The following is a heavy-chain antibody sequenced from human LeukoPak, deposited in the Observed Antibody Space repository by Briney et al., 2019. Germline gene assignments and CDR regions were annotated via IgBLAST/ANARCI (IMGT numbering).Heavy chain of an antibody. Sequence: SETLSLTCTVSGGSINSYYWNWIRQPAGKGLEWIGRIYASGSTKYNPSLKSRVTMSVDTSKNQFSLKLSSVTAADTAVYYCARGGYGSGSYYDSWGQGTLVTVSS. V-gene: IGHV4-4*07. D-gene: IGHD3-10*01. J-gene: IGHJ4*02. CDR1: GGSINSYY. CDR3: ARGGYGSGSYYDS. CDR2: IYASGST.